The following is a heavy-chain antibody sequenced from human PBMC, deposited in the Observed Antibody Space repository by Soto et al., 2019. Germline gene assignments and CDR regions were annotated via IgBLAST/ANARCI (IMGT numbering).Heavy chain of an antibody. CDR1: GDSVSSNSAA. CDR3: ARYKDIVATIVEDYYYYGMDV. V-gene: IGHV6-1*01. CDR2: TYYRSKWYN. J-gene: IGHJ6*02. D-gene: IGHD5-12*01. Sequence: SQTLSLTCAISGDSVSSNSAAWNWIRQSPSRGLEWLGRTYYRSKWYNDYAVSVKSRITINPDTSKNQFSLQLNSVTPEETAVYYCARYKDIVATIVEDYYYYGMDVWGQGTTVTVSS.